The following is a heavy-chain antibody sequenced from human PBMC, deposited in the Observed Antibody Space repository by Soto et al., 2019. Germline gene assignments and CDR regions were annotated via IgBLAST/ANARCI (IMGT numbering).Heavy chain of an antibody. Sequence: EVQLVESGGGLVQPGGSLRLSCAASGFTFSSYSINWVRQAPGKGLEWVSYISRSSSPIYYADSVKGRFTISRDNAKKSLYLQMNSLRDEDTAVYYCARSSGWYLYYGMDVWGQGTTVSVSS. D-gene: IGHD6-19*01. CDR3: ARSSGWYLYYGMDV. CDR2: ISRSSSPI. CDR1: GFTFSSYS. V-gene: IGHV3-48*02. J-gene: IGHJ6*01.